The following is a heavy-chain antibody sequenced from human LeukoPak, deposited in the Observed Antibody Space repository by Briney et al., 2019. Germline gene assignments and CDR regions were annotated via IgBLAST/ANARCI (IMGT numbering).Heavy chain of an antibody. V-gene: IGHV1-69*13. Sequence: ASVKVSCKASGGTFSSYAISWVRQAPGQGLEWMGGIIPIFGTANYAQKFQDRVTITADESTSTAYMELSSLRSEDTAVYYCAREDYYYYYMDVWGKGTTVTISS. CDR2: IIPIFGTA. CDR1: GGTFSSYA. CDR3: AREDYYYYYMDV. J-gene: IGHJ6*03.